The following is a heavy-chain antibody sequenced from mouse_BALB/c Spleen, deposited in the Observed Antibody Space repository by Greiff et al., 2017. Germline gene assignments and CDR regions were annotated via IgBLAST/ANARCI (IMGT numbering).Heavy chain of an antibody. CDR1: GFTFSSFG. CDR2: ISSGSSTI. D-gene: IGHD1-1*01. Sequence: EVNLVESGGGLVQPGGSRKLSCAASGFTFSSFGMHWVRQAPEKGLEWVAYISSGSSTIYYADTVKGRFTISRDNPKNTLFLQMTSLRSEDTAMYYCARERNYYGSSLFDYWGQGTTLTVSS. CDR3: ARERNYYGSSLFDY. J-gene: IGHJ2*01. V-gene: IGHV5-17*02.